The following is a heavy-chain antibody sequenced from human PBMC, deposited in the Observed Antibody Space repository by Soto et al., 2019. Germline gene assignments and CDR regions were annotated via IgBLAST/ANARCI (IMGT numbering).Heavy chain of an antibody. V-gene: IGHV3-53*01. D-gene: IGHD5-12*01. CDR3: AIRRGYSGYDSAFDV. Sequence: GGSLRLSCAASGFSVSSTHMSWVRQAPGKGLEWVSLLYSGGRTYYADSVKGRFTISRDNSKNTLYLQMNSLRAEDTAVYYCAIRRGYSGYDSAFDVWGQGTMVTVSS. CDR1: GFSVSSTH. J-gene: IGHJ3*01. CDR2: LYSGGRT.